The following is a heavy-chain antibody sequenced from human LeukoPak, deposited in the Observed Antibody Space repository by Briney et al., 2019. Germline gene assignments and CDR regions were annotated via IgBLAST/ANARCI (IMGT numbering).Heavy chain of an antibody. D-gene: IGHD5-24*01. CDR3: ARGRGDGYNTYYFDY. V-gene: IGHV4-59*01. J-gene: IGHJ4*02. Sequence: SETLSLTCTVSGGSISSYYWSWIRQPPGKGLEWTGYIYYSGSTNYNPSLKSRVTISVDTSKNQFSLKVNSVTAADTAVYYCARGRGDGYNTYYFDYWGQGTLVTVPS. CDR2: IYYSGST. CDR1: GGSISSYY.